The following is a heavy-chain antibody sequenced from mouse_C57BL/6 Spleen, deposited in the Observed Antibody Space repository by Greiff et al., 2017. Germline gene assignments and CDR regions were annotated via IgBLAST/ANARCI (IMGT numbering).Heavy chain of an antibody. CDR2: IDPEDGET. D-gene: IGHD1-1*01. CDR1: GFNIKDYY. Sequence: EVKLMESGAELVRPGASVKLSCTASGFNIKDYYMHWVKQRTEQGLEWIGRIDPEDGETKYAPKFQGKATITADTSSNTAYLQLSSLTSEDTAVYYCASTVVAGAMDDWGQGTSVTVSS. V-gene: IGHV14-2*01. CDR3: ASTVVAGAMDD. J-gene: IGHJ4*01.